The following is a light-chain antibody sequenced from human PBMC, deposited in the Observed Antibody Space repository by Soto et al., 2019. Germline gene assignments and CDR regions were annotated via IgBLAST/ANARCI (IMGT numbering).Light chain of an antibody. CDR2: EGT. Sequence: QSALIQPASVSGSPGQSIAISCTGTSSDVGNYNLVSWYQQHSGKAPKLMIYEGTKRPSGVSDRFSGSKSGNTASLTIYGLQAEDEADYYCCSYASTGTYVFGTGTKLTVL. V-gene: IGLV2-23*01. J-gene: IGLJ1*01. CDR1: SSDVGNYNL. CDR3: CSYASTGTYV.